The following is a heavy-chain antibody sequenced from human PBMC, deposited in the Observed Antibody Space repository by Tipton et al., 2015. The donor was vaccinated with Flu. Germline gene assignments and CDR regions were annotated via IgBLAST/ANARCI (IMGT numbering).Heavy chain of an antibody. V-gene: IGHV3-7*01. CDR1: GFTFSSYW. Sequence: SLRFSCAASGFTFSSYWMSWVRQAPGKGLEWVANIKQDGSEKYYVDSVKGRFTISRDNAKNSLYLQMNSLRAEDTAVYYCVSRIGAAPGNYWGQGTLVTVSS. J-gene: IGHJ4*02. D-gene: IGHD6-25*01. CDR2: IKQDGSEK. CDR3: VSRIGAAPGNY.